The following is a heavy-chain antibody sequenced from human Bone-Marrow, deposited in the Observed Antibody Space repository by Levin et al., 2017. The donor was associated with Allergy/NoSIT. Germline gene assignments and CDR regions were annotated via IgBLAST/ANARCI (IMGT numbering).Heavy chain of an antibody. CDR3: ARDRTPVAGNALEY. Sequence: GESLKISCAASGFTFSTYSMNWVRQAPGKGLEWVSSISSRSNYKYYADSVKGRFTISRDNAENSLFLQITGLRVEDTAIYYCARDRTPVAGNALEYWGKGTLVTVSS. J-gene: IGHJ4*02. CDR2: ISSRSNYK. CDR1: GFTFSTYS. D-gene: IGHD6-19*01. V-gene: IGHV3-21*01.